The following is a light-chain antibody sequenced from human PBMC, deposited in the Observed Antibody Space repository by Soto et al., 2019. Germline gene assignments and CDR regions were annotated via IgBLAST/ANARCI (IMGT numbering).Light chain of an antibody. CDR3: QQYNSYPT. CDR2: KAS. Sequence: DIQMTQSPSTLSASVGDIVTITCRASQSISSWLAWYQQKPGKAPKLLIYKASSLESGVPSRFSGSGSGTEFTLTISSRQPDDFATYYCQQYNSYPTFGQGTKVEIK. CDR1: QSISSW. J-gene: IGKJ1*01. V-gene: IGKV1-5*03.